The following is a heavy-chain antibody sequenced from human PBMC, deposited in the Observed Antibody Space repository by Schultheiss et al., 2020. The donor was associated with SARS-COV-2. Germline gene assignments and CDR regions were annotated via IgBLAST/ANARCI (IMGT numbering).Heavy chain of an antibody. V-gene: IGHV2-26*01. CDR3: AHSQIRFLGWLPYTGFDY. D-gene: IGHD3-3*01. Sequence: SGPTLVKPTETLTLTCTVSGFSLSNARMGVSWIRQPPGKALEWLAHIFSNDEKSYSTSLKSRLTITKDTSKNQVVLTMTNMDPVDTATYYCAHSQIRFLGWLPYTGFDYWGQGTRVTVSS. CDR2: IFSNDEK. J-gene: IGHJ4*02. CDR1: GFSLSNARMG.